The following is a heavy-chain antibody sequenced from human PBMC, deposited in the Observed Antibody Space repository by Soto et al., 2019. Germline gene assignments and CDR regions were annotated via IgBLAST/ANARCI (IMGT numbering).Heavy chain of an antibody. CDR3: ARQTGGFGYYFDY. J-gene: IGHJ4*02. D-gene: IGHD3-16*01. Sequence: QLQLQESGPGLVKPSETLSLTCIVSGGSISSSDYYWGWVRQPPGKGLEWIGAVYYSGSTYYNPPLTGRVTISVDTSKNQFSLNLRSVTAADTAVYYCARQTGGFGYYFDYWGQGALVTVSS. CDR2: VYYSGST. CDR1: GGSISSSDYY. V-gene: IGHV4-39*01.